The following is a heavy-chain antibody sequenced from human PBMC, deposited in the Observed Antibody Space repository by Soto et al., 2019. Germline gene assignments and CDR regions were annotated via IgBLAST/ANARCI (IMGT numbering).Heavy chain of an antibody. CDR3: AKGDDSSSWPIIKLYYYYYYVMAV. J-gene: IGHJ6*02. D-gene: IGHD6-13*01. CDR2: ISYDGSNK. V-gene: IGHV3-30*18. Sequence: GGSLRLSCAASGFTFSSYGMHWVRQAPGKGLEWVAVISYDGSNKYYADSVKGRFTISRDNSKNTLYLQMNSLRAEDTAVYYCAKGDDSSSWPIIKLYYYYYYVMAVWGQGSTVTVS. CDR1: GFTFSSYG.